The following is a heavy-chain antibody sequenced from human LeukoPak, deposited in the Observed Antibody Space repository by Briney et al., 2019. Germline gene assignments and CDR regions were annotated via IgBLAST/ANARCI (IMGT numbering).Heavy chain of an antibody. CDR2: INHRGST. V-gene: IGHV4-34*01. Sequence: SSVTLSLTCAVYGGSFSGYYWNWIRQPPGRGLEWIGEINHRGSTTYNPSLESRVTISVDTSKNQFSLRLSSVTAADTAVYYCARRLLYFGDPDYWGQGTLVTVSS. D-gene: IGHD3-10*01. J-gene: IGHJ4*02. CDR3: ARRLLYFGDPDY. CDR1: GGSFSGYY.